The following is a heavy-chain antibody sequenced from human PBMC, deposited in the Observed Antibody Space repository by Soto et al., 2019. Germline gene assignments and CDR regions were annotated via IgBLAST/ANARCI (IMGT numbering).Heavy chain of an antibody. CDR1: GYNFTNYW. V-gene: IGHV5-51*03. Sequence: EVQLVQSGAEVKKPGESLKISCKGSGYNFTNYWIGWVRQMPGKGLEWMGIVYPGDSNTRYSPSFQGQVTISAVRSISTAYLQWNSLKASDTAMYYCAKPCCSNTGCLWAVVWGQVTLVTVSA. D-gene: IGHD2-2*01. CDR3: AKPCCSNTGCLWAVV. CDR2: VYPGDSNT. J-gene: IGHJ4*02.